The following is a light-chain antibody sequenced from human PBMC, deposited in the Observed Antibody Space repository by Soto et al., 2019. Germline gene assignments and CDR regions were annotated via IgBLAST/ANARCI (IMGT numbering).Light chain of an antibody. J-gene: IGKJ1*01. CDR1: QNIDTS. Sequence: DIQMTQSPSSLSASVGDRVTITCRASQNIDTSLNWYLQKPGQAPKLLIYSAYSLQSGVSPRFSGDGSGTDFTLTISSLQPEDFATYYCQQSYNFPRTFGQGTTV. CDR2: SAY. V-gene: IGKV1-39*01. CDR3: QQSYNFPRT.